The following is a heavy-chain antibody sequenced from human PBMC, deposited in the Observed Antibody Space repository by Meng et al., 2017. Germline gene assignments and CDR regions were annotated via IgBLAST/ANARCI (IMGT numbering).Heavy chain of an antibody. CDR1: GFTFSSYA. J-gene: IGHJ4*02. D-gene: IGHD4-17*01. CDR3: ARATVTTLGLDY. CDR2: ISYDGSNK. V-gene: IGHV3-30*04. Sequence: SLKISCAASGFTFSSYAMHWVRQAPGKGLEWVAVISYDGSNKYYADSVKGRFTISRDNSKNTLYLQMNSLRAEDTAVYYCARATVTTLGLDYWGQGTLVTVSS.